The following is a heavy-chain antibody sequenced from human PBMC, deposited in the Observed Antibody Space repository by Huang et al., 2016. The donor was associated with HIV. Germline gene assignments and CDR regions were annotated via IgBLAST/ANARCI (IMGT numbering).Heavy chain of an antibody. CDR2: IRKDGSEK. D-gene: IGHD2-8*01. CDR1: TVTFSAYW. CDR3: ATKADAMDV. V-gene: IGHV3-7*01. Sequence: LVESGGGLVRPGGSLRLSCAGSTVTFSAYWMTWVRQSPGQGLEWVASIRKDGSEKHYVDSVEGRFNIFRDNGKKLLFLEMRSLGVDDTAVYFCATKADAMDVWGQGTTVIVSS. J-gene: IGHJ6*02.